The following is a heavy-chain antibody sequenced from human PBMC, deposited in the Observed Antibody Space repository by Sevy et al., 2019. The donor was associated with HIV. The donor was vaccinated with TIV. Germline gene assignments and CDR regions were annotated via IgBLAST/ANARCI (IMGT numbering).Heavy chain of an antibody. J-gene: IGHJ4*02. CDR3: ARDSRRGPYSSSWYDY. V-gene: IGHV1-69*13. CDR2: IIPIFGTA. CDR1: GGTFSSYA. D-gene: IGHD6-13*01. Sequence: APVKVSCKASGGTFSSYAISWVRQAPGQGLEWMGGIIPIFGTANYAQKFQGRVTITADESTSTAYMELISLRSEDTAVYYCARDSRRGPYSSSWYDYWGQGTLVTVSS.